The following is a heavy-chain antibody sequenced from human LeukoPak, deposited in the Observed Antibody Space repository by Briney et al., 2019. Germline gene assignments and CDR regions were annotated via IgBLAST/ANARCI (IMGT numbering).Heavy chain of an antibody. Sequence: ASVKVSCKASGYTFTSYAMNWVRQAPGQGLEWMGWINTNTGNPTYAQGFTGRFVFSLDTSVSTAYLQISSLKAEDTAVYYCAREMYSSSWYESGATDYWGREPWSPSPQ. J-gene: IGHJ4*02. CDR1: GYTFTSYA. V-gene: IGHV7-4-1*02. CDR2: INTNTGNP. CDR3: AREMYSSSWYESGATDY. D-gene: IGHD6-13*01.